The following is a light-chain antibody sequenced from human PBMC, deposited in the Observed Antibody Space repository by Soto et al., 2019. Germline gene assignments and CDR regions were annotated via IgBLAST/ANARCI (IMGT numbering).Light chain of an antibody. CDR2: DTN. Sequence: QSVLTQPPSVSAAPGQPVTISCSGETSNIGNNYVSWYQQLPGTPPKLLIYDTNNRPSTIPDRFSGSKSGTSATLGITGLQTGDEAVYYCGAWDSSLSGVLFGGGTKLTVL. CDR1: TSNIGNNY. J-gene: IGLJ2*01. CDR3: GAWDSSLSGVL. V-gene: IGLV1-51*01.